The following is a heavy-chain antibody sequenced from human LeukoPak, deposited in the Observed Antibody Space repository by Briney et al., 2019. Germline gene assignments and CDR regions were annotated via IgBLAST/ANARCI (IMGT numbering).Heavy chain of an antibody. D-gene: IGHD6-19*01. CDR3: ARVRAIAVAGTASIYFDY. CDR2: IKEDGSEK. J-gene: IGHJ4*02. CDR1: GFTFSSYW. Sequence: GGSLRLSCAASGFTFSSYWMSWVRQAPGKGLERVANIKEDGSEKYYVDSVKGRFTISRDNAKNSLYLQMNSLRAEDTAVYYCARVRAIAVAGTASIYFDYWGQGTLVTVSS. V-gene: IGHV3-7*01.